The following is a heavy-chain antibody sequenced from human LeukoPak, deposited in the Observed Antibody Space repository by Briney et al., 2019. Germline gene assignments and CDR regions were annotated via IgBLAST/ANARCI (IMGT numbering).Heavy chain of an antibody. CDR1: GASVSSGSYY. Sequence: SETLSLTCTVSGASVSSGSYYWSWIRQPPGKELEWIGYIYYSGSANYNPSLKSRVTISVDTSKNQFSLKLSSVTAADTAVYYCAREVLSATNYGIDVWGQGTTVTVSS. CDR3: AREVLSATNYGIDV. CDR2: IYYSGSA. J-gene: IGHJ6*02. V-gene: IGHV4-61*01.